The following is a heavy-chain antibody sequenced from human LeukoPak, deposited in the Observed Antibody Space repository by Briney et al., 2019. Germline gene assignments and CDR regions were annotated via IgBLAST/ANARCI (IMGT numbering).Heavy chain of an antibody. D-gene: IGHD6-13*01. CDR1: GFIFNSYS. CDR3: AGYSSSWFYFDY. J-gene: IGHJ4*02. Sequence: PGGSLRLSCAASGFIFNSYSMNWVRQAPGKGLEWVSTVSKGGGSTYYADSVKGRFTISRDNSKNTLFLQMNSLRAEDTAVYYCAGYSSSWFYFDYWGQRTLVTVSS. CDR2: VSKGGGST. V-gene: IGHV3-23*01.